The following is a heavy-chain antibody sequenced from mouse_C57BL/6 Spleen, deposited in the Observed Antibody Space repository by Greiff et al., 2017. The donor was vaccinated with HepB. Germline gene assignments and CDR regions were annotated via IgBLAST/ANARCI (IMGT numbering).Heavy chain of an antibody. V-gene: IGHV5-4*01. CDR2: ISDGGSYT. Sequence: EVMLVESGGGLVKPGGSLKLSCAASGFTFSSYAMSWVRQTPEKRLEWVATISDGGSYTYYPDNVKGRFTISRDNAKNNLYLQMSHLKSEDTAMYYCAREGLYYYGSRAWFAYWGQGTLVTVSA. CDR3: AREGLYYYGSRAWFAY. J-gene: IGHJ3*01. CDR1: GFTFSSYA. D-gene: IGHD1-1*01.